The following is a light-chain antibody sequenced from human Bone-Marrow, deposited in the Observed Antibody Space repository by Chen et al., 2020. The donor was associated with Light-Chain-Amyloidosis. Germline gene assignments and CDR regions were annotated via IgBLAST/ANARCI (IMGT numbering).Light chain of an antibody. CDR1: DLPTKY. CDR3: QSADSSGTYEVI. J-gene: IGLJ2*01. Sequence: SSELTQHPSVSVTPGKPARITGSGDDLPTKYAYWYQQKPGQAPVLGIHRDTERPSGISERFSGSSSGTTATLTISGVQAEDEADYHCQSADSSGTYEVIFGGGTKLTVL. V-gene: IGLV3-25*03. CDR2: RDT.